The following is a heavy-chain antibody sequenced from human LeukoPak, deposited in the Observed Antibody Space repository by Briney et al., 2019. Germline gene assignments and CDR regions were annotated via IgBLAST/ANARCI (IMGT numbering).Heavy chain of an antibody. CDR1: GFTFGSCA. CDR3: VKDRIGYNSPGDF. J-gene: IGHJ4*02. Sequence: PGGSLRLSCAASGFTFGSCAMNWVRQAPGKGLDWVSTIGGSGSNTYYADSVKGRFTISRDNSRNTLYLQMNSLGAEDTALYYCVKDRIGYNSPGDFWGQGTPVTVSS. CDR2: IGGSGSNT. V-gene: IGHV3-23*01. D-gene: IGHD1-14*01.